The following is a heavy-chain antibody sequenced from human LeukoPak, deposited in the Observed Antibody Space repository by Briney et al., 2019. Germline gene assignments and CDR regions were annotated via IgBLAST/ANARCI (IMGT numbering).Heavy chain of an antibody. CDR1: GGSISSSRYY. J-gene: IGHJ4*02. CDR3: ASTPLQYGGFHY. Sequence: SETLSLTCTASGGSISSSRYYWGWIRQPPGKGLERIGSIYYSGSTYYNPSLKSRVTISVDTSKNQFSLKLSSVTAADTAVYYCASTPLQYGGFHYWGQGTLVTVSS. D-gene: IGHD4-11*01. CDR2: IYYSGST. V-gene: IGHV4-39*01.